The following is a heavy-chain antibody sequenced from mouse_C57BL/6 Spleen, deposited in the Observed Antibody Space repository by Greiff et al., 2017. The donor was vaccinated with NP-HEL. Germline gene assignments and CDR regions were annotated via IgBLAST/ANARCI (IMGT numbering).Heavy chain of an antibody. CDR3: ARPYDGYGAWFAY. CDR1: GFTFSDYG. D-gene: IGHD2-3*01. Sequence: EVKVEESGGGLVKPGGSLKLSCAASGFTFSDYGMHWVRQAPEKGLEWVAYISSGSSTIYYADTVKGRFTISRDNAKNTLFLQMTSLRSEDTAMYYCARPYDGYGAWFAYWGQGTLVTVSA. J-gene: IGHJ3*01. V-gene: IGHV5-17*01. CDR2: ISSGSSTI.